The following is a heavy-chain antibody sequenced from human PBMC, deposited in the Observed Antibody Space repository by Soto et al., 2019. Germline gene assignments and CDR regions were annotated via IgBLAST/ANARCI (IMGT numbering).Heavy chain of an antibody. CDR3: ARHERGSPSGNRVLDY. D-gene: IGHD3-10*01. CDR2: IYPGASDP. V-gene: IGHV5-51*01. J-gene: IGHJ4*02. Sequence: PGDSLKISCKCSGYSFTSYWIGWVRQMPGKGLEWMGIIYPGASDPIYSPSFQGQVTISADRSISTAYLQWSSLKASDTAMYYCARHERGSPSGNRVLDYWGQGTLVTVSS. CDR1: GYSFTSYW.